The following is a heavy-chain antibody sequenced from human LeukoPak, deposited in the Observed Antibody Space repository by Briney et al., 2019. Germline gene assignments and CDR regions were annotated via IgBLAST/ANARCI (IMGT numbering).Heavy chain of an antibody. CDR1: GLNFSSYR. J-gene: IGHJ4*02. Sequence: MPGGSLRLSCVASGLNFSSYRMNWVRQAAGKGGDWVSSINSNNIYKYYTHSVNPRFPISRDDAKNSLYLQMNSLRAEYTAVYYCARSSAGTYYLVQGTLLTVSS. CDR2: INSNNIYK. D-gene: IGHD1-7*01. CDR3: ARSSAGTYY. V-gene: IGHV3-21*01.